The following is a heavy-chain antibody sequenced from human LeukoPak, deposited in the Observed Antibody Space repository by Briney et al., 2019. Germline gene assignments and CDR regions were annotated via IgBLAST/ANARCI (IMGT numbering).Heavy chain of an antibody. CDR3: ARVYKGEYGGYGN. CDR2: ISAYNGNT. Sequence: ASMKVSCKASGYTFTAYYIHWVRQAPGQGLEWMGWISAYNGNTNYAQKLQGRVTMTTDTSTSTAYMELRSLRSDDTAVYYCARVYKGEYGGYGNWGQGTLVTVSS. D-gene: IGHD5-12*01. CDR1: GYTFTAYY. V-gene: IGHV1-18*04. J-gene: IGHJ4*02.